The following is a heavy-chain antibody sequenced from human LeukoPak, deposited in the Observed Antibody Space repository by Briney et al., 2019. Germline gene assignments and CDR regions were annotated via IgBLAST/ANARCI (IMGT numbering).Heavy chain of an antibody. J-gene: IGHJ4*02. D-gene: IGHD3-10*01. V-gene: IGHV3-21*04. CDR1: GFTFSTYS. Sequence: GGSLRLSCAASGFTFSTYSMNWVRQAPGKWLEWVSSIISSSSYIYYADSVKGRFTISRDNSKNTLYLQVNSLRAEDTAVYYCANKWASGIDYWGQGTLVTVS. CDR2: IISSSSYI. CDR3: ANKWASGIDY.